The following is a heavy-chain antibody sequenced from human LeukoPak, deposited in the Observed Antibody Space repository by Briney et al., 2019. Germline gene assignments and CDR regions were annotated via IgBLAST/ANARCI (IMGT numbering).Heavy chain of an antibody. CDR2: IGGSGSHT. D-gene: IGHD5-24*01. Sequence: GGSLRLSCAASGFTFNIYGMNWVRQAPGKWLEWVSGIGGSGSHTYYADSVKGRFTISRDNSKNTMYLHMNSLRAEDTALYFCARDERSIQFNFWGQGTLVTVSS. V-gene: IGHV3-23*01. J-gene: IGHJ4*02. CDR3: ARDERSIQFNF. CDR1: GFTFNIYG.